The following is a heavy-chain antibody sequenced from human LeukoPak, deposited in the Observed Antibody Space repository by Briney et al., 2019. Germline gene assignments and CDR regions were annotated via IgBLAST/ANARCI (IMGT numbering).Heavy chain of an antibody. CDR3: ARDSRYSYGYSYYYYMGV. D-gene: IGHD5-18*01. Sequence: SETLSLTCTVSGGSISSYYWSWIRQPAGKGLEWIGRIYTSGSTNYNPSLKSRVTISVDKSKNQFSLKLSSVTAADTAVYYCARDSRYSYGYSYYYYMGVWGKGTTVTVSS. CDR1: GGSISSYY. J-gene: IGHJ6*03. CDR2: IYTSGST. V-gene: IGHV4-4*07.